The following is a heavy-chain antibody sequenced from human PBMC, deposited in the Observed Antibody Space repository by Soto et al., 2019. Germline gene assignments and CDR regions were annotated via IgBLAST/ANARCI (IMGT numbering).Heavy chain of an antibody. CDR3: AKDRYSGYDPHQYYFDY. CDR1: GFTFSSYG. Sequence: GGSLRLSCAASGFTFSSYGMHWVRQAPGKGLEWVAVISYDGSNKYYADSVKGRFTISRDNSKNTLYLQMNSLRAEDTAVYYCAKDRYSGYDPHQYYFDYWGQGTLVTVSS. CDR2: ISYDGSNK. D-gene: IGHD5-12*01. V-gene: IGHV3-30*18. J-gene: IGHJ4*02.